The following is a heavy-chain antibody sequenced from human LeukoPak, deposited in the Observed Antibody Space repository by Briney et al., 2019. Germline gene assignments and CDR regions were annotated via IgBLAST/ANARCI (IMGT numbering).Heavy chain of an antibody. V-gene: IGHV1-69*04. J-gene: IGHJ4*02. CDR3: ARVLDTSAYRWGY. CDR2: IIPFLGIA. Sequence: SVKVSCKASGGTFSSYAISWVRQAPGRGLEWMGRIIPFLGIADYAQKFQGRVTITADKSTSTAYMELYSLRSEDSAVYYCARVLDTSAYRWGYWGQGTLVTVSS. CDR1: GGTFSSYA. D-gene: IGHD2-2*01.